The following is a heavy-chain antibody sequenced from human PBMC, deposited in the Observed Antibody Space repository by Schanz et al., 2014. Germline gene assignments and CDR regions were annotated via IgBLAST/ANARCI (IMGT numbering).Heavy chain of an antibody. V-gene: IGHV3-48*01. Sequence: GIDFNSYSMNWVSQVQGKGLEWLSYIATSSSTRHYADSVKGRVTISRDNSKNTLYLQMNSLRADDTAVYYCARDSRPNDDLLTAYDSIDYWGQGTLVNDSA. CDR3: ARDSRPNDDLLTAYDSIDY. CDR2: IATSSSTR. D-gene: IGHD3-9*01. J-gene: IGHJ4*02. CDR1: GIDFNSYS.